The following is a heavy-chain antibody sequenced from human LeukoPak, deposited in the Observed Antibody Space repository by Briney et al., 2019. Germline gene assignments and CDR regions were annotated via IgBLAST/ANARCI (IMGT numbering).Heavy chain of an antibody. D-gene: IGHD3-3*01. CDR3: ATFDRRPLPFGVVIWYFAH. CDR1: GDTLTALA. Sequence: ASVKVSCKVSGDTLTALALHWVRQAPGKGFEWIGGFDSEEYDTVYAQKFQGRVTMTEDTSTDTAYMELSSLRSEDTAVYYCATFDRRPLPFGVVIWYFAHWGQGTLVTVSS. J-gene: IGHJ5*02. CDR2: FDSEEYDT. V-gene: IGHV1-24*01.